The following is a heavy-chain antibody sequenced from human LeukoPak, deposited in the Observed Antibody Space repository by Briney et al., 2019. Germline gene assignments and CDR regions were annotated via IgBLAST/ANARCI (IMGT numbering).Heavy chain of an antibody. CDR2: INAGNGNT. CDR1: GYTFTSYA. CDR3: ARCARFGELLCVFDY. J-gene: IGHJ4*02. V-gene: IGHV1-3*01. Sequence: ASVKVSCKASGYTFTSYAMHWVRQAPGQRLEWMGWINAGNGNTKYSQKFQGRVTITRDTSASTAYMELSSLRSEDTAVYYCARCARFGELLCVFDYWGRGTLVTVSS. D-gene: IGHD3-10*01.